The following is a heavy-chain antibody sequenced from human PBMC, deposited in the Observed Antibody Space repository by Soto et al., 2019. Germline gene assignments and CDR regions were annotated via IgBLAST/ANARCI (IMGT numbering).Heavy chain of an antibody. CDR1: GGTFSSYT. J-gene: IGHJ3*02. CDR2: IIPILGIA. V-gene: IGHV1-69*08. Sequence: QVQLVQSGAEVKKPGASVKVSCKASGGTFSSYTISWVRQAPGQAREWMGRIIPILGIANYAQKFQGRVTITADKSTSTAYMALSSLRSEDTAVSYCSRDPDAFDIWGQATMVTVSS. CDR3: SRDPDAFDI.